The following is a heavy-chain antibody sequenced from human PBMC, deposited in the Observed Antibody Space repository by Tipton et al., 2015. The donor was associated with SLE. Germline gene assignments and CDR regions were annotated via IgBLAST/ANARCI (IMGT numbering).Heavy chain of an antibody. Sequence: SLRLSCAASGFTFSRYGLHWVRQAPGKGLEWVAVVSFDGDNKLYADSVKGRFTISRDNSKNTLHLQMNSLRLEDTAIYYCVKDRDLWSGHFGDCGMDAWGQGTTVTVSS. CDR1: GFTFSRYG. D-gene: IGHD3-3*01. CDR2: VSFDGDNK. V-gene: IGHV3-30*18. J-gene: IGHJ6*02. CDR3: VKDRDLWSGHFGDCGMDA.